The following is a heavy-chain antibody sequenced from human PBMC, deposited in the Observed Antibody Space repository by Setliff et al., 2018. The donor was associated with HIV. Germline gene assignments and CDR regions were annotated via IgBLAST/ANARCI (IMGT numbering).Heavy chain of an antibody. CDR3: ARREYNYVPRAFDL. CDR2: IYTGSNSI. Sequence: GESLKISCVGSGFSFSSYSMGWVRRAPGKGLEWIAYIYTGSNSIYYGDSVKGRFTISRDNVKNSVYLQMNSLRAEDTAVYYCARREYNYVPRAFDLWGRGTMVTVSS. V-gene: IGHV3-48*01. CDR1: GFSFSSYS. D-gene: IGHD3-16*01. J-gene: IGHJ3*01.